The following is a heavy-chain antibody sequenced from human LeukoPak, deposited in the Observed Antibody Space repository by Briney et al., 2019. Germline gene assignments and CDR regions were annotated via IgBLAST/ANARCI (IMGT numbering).Heavy chain of an antibody. Sequence: GESLKISCHGSGYXFTSYWIGWVRQMPGKGLEWMGIIYPGDSDTRYRPSFQGQVTISADMSISTAYLQWSSLKASDTAMYYCARRTFGDHAAFDSWGQGTLVTVSS. CDR2: IYPGDSDT. J-gene: IGHJ4*02. CDR3: ARRTFGDHAAFDS. V-gene: IGHV5-51*01. CDR1: GYXFTSYW. D-gene: IGHD4-17*01.